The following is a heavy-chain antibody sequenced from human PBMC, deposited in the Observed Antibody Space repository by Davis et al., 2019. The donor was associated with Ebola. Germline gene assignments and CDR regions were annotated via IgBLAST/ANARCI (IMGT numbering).Heavy chain of an antibody. CDR2: IYYSGST. V-gene: IGHV4-61*01. J-gene: IGHJ4*02. CDR1: GGSVSSGSYY. CDR3: ARDTVTTGFDY. Sequence: MPSETLSLTCTVSGGSVSSGSYYWSWIRQPPGKGLESIGYIYYSGSTNYNPSLKSRITISVDTSKNQFSLKLSSVTAADTAVYYCARDTVTTGFDYWGQGTLVTVSS. D-gene: IGHD4-11*01.